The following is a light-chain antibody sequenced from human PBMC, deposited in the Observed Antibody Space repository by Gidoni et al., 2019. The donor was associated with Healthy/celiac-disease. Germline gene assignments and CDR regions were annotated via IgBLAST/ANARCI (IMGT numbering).Light chain of an antibody. Sequence: QSLLTPPPSASGTPGTRFTISCSGSSSNIGSNYVYWYLLLPGTAPKHLIYSNNQRPSGVPDRFSGSKSGTAASLAISGLRSEDEADYYCAAWDDCLSALVFGTGTKVTVL. J-gene: IGLJ1*01. CDR3: AAWDDCLSALV. CDR2: SNN. V-gene: IGLV1-47*02. CDR1: SSNIGSNY.